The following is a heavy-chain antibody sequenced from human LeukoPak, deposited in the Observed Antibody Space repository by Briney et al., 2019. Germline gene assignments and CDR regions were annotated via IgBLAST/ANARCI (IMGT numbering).Heavy chain of an antibody. CDR2: IYYSGST. Sequence: PSETLPLTCTVTGGSISSGGYYWSWIRQHPGKGLEWIGYIYYSGSTYYNPSLKSRVTISVDTSKNQFSLKLSSVTAADTAVYYCARDSGERVDFWSGYPFHYFDYWGQGTLVTVSS. D-gene: IGHD3-3*01. CDR3: ARDSGERVDFWSGYPFHYFDY. J-gene: IGHJ4*02. V-gene: IGHV4-31*03. CDR1: GGSISSGGYY.